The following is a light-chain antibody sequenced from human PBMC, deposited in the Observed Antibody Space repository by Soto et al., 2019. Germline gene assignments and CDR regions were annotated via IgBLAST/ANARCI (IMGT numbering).Light chain of an antibody. Sequence: QSALTQPASVSASPGQSVSISCTGTSSDVGGYNYVSWYQHYPGKAPKLIIYDVSNRPSGISNRLSGSKSGNTASLTISGLQAEDEADYYCSSFARSSTLVFGGGTKLTVL. CDR1: SSDVGGYNY. V-gene: IGLV2-14*03. CDR3: SSFARSSTLV. J-gene: IGLJ2*01. CDR2: DVS.